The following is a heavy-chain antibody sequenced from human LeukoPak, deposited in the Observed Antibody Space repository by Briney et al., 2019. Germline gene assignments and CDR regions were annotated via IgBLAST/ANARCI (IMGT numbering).Heavy chain of an antibody. CDR2: ITTSDGNT. Sequence: PGGSLRLSCAASGFTFSSYTMSWVRQAPGKGLEWVSTITTSDGNTYYADSVKGRFTVSRDNSKNTLSLQMDSLRAEDTALYYCARDRGSYYIDFWGQGTPVTVSS. V-gene: IGHV3-23*01. D-gene: IGHD1-1*01. CDR1: GFTFSSYT. J-gene: IGHJ4*02. CDR3: ARDRGSYYIDF.